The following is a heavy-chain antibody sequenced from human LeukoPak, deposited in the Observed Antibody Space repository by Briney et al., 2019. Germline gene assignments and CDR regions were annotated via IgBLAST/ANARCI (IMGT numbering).Heavy chain of an antibody. CDR2: LKQDGREK. J-gene: IGHJ3*02. Sequence: GGSLRPSYAPSGFTFTIYWMSSARQAPGKWREWVANLKQDGREKYYVDSVKGRFTISRDHAKNSLYMQINSQRAEDKGINYCATSQRTSGRYGNAFDIWGQGTMVTVSS. D-gene: IGHD6-19*01. CDR1: GFTFTIYW. CDR3: ATSQRTSGRYGNAFDI. V-gene: IGHV3-7*01.